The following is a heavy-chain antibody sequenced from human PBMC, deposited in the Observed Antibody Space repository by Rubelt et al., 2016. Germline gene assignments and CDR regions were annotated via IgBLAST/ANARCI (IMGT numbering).Heavy chain of an antibody. CDR3: ARGSRDCSSTSCYLGF. Sequence: QVQLQESGPGLVKPSETLSLTCTISGGSVSGYYWSWVRQPPGKGLEWIGHIYYSGSTNYNPSLKSRVTISVDTSKNHSSLNLSSVTGAETAVYYCARGSRDCSSTSCYLGFWGQGTLVTVSS. V-gene: IGHV4-59*02. J-gene: IGHJ4*02. D-gene: IGHD2-2*01. CDR1: GGSVSGYY. CDR2: IYYSGST.